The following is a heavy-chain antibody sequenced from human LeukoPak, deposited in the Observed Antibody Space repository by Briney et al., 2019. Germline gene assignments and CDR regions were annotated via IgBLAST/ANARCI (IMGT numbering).Heavy chain of an antibody. CDR2: IFPDDSDT. J-gene: IGHJ5*01. V-gene: IGHV5-51*01. D-gene: IGHD6-19*01. CDR3: ARHSDITVADS. CDR1: GYSFTSYW. Sequence: HGESLQISCKGSGYSFTSYWIAWVRQLPGRGLEWMGIIFPDDSDTRYSPSFQGLITISADKSINTAYLQWSSLKASDTAMYYCARHSDITVADSWGQGTLVTV.